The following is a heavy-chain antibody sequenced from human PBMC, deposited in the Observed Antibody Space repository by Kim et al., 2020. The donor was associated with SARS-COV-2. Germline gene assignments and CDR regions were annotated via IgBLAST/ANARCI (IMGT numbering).Heavy chain of an antibody. CDR3: AKGWGTAKDFVEYYFDY. V-gene: IGHV3-30*18. J-gene: IGHJ4*02. CDR1: GFTFSSYG. Sequence: GGSLRLSCAASGFTFSSYGMHWVRQAPGKGLEWVAVISYDGSNKYYADSVKGRFTISRDNSKNTLYLQMNSLRAEDTAVYYCAKGWGTAKDFVEYYFDYWGQGTLVTVSS. CDR2: ISYDGSNK. D-gene: IGHD5-18*01.